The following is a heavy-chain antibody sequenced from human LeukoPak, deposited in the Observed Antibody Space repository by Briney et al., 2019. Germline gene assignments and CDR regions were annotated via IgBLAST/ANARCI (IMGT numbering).Heavy chain of an antibody. D-gene: IGHD3-3*01. V-gene: IGHV3-23*01. CDR3: AKEPHSGVVTSFDY. Sequence: GSLTLSCAASGFTFSTYAMSWVRQAPGEGLEWVSAISPSGDVTFHADSVRGRFTISRDNSKNTLYLHMNSLGAEDTAVYYCAKEPHSGVVTSFDYWGQGTLVSVSS. CDR2: ISPSGDVT. J-gene: IGHJ4*02. CDR1: GFTFSTYA.